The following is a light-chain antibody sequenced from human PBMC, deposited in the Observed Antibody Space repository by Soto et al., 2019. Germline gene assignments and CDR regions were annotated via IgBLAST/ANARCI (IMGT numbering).Light chain of an antibody. CDR2: AAS. CDR3: QEYNSAPWT. Sequence: DIQMTQSPSSLSASVGDRVTITCRTSQDISNYLAWYQKKPGKVPKLLIYAASTLQSGFPIRFSGGGSATDFTHTISSRQGEDVAAYYCQEYNSAPWTVGQGTKVEIK. J-gene: IGKJ1*01. CDR1: QDISNY. V-gene: IGKV1-27*01.